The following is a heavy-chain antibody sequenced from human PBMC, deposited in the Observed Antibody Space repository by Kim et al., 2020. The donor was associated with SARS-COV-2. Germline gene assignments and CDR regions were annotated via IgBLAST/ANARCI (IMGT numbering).Heavy chain of an antibody. CDR1: GFTFSSYS. D-gene: IGHD3-9*01. CDR3: ARSLYFDWLLVYYYYYGMDV. J-gene: IGHJ6*02. Sequence: GGSLRLSCAASGFTFSSYSMNWVRQAPGKGLEWVSSISSSSSYIYYADSVKGRFTISRDNAKNSLYLQMNSLRAEDTAVYYCARSLYFDWLLVYYYYYGMDVWGQGTTVTVSS. V-gene: IGHV3-21*01. CDR2: ISSSSSYI.